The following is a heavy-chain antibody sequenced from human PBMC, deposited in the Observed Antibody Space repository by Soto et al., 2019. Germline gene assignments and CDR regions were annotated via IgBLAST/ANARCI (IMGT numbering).Heavy chain of an antibody. V-gene: IGHV3-23*01. J-gene: IGHJ4*02. D-gene: IGHD3-16*01. CDR1: GFTFSSYA. Sequence: PGGSLRLSCAASGFTFSSYAMSWVRQAPGKGLEWVSAISGSGGSTYYADSVKGRFTISRDNSKNTLYLQMNSLRAEDTAVYYCAKDLIGGGGVRLGNYWGQGTLVNGSS. CDR2: ISGSGGST. CDR3: AKDLIGGGGVRLGNY.